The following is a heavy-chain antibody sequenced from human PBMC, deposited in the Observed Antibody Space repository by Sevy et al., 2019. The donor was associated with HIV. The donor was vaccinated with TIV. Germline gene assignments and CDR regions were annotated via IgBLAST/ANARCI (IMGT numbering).Heavy chain of an antibody. Sequence: SETLSLTSAVSHYSIRSAYQWGWIRQSPGKGLEWIGSIYPRGSAFYNPSLKSRLSISVDMSKNKFSLNLRSVTAADTAVYYCVEDKNDYGGSYFESWGPGTLVTVSS. CDR3: VEDKNDYGGSYFES. V-gene: IGHV4-38-2*01. D-gene: IGHD4-17*01. CDR2: IYPRGSA. J-gene: IGHJ4*02. CDR1: HYSIRSAYQ.